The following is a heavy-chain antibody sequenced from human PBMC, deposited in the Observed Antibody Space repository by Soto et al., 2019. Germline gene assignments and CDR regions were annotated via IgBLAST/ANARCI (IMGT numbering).Heavy chain of an antibody. CDR3: TIARVADSALDH. V-gene: IGHV3-30*02. J-gene: IGHJ4*02. Sequence: QPGGSLRLSCVGSGFIFINNGMHWVRQTPGKGLEWVAFMSYDGSDTFYADSVKGRFTISRDNSKNTLFLHMSNLRAEDTAMYYCTIARVADSALDHWGQGTLVTVSS. D-gene: IGHD6-6*01. CDR2: MSYDGSDT. CDR1: GFIFINNG.